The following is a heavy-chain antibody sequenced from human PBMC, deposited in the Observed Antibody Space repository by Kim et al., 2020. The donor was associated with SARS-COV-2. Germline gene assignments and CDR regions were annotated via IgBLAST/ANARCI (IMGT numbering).Heavy chain of an antibody. CDR2: IIPIFGTA. CDR3: ARERWQSRVYYGMDV. CDR1: GGTFSSYA. D-gene: IGHD2-15*01. J-gene: IGHJ6*02. V-gene: IGHV1-69*13. Sequence: SVKVSCKASGGTFSSYAISWVRQAPGQGLEWMGGIIPIFGTANYAQKFQGRVTITADESTSTAHMELSSLRSEDTAVYYCARERWQSRVYYGMDVWGQGTTVIVSS.